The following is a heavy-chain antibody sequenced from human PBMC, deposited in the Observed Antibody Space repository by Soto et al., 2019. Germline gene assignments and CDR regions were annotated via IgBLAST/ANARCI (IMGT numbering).Heavy chain of an antibody. J-gene: IGHJ3*02. Sequence: GASVKVSCKASGYTFTSYAMHWVRQAPGQRLEWMGWISADNGNTKYAQKLQGRVTMTTDTSTSTAYMELRSLRSDDTAVYYCARETSYSTSWNDAFDIWGQGTMVTVSS. CDR3: ARETSYSTSWNDAFDI. CDR2: ISADNGNT. CDR1: GYTFTSYA. D-gene: IGHD2-2*01. V-gene: IGHV1-3*01.